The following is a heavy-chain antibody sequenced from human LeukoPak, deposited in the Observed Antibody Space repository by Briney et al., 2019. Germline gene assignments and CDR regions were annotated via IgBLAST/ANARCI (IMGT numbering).Heavy chain of an antibody. CDR3: AKEIVFLFGDP. Sequence: GGSLRLSCAASGFTFSSYAMSWVRQAPGKGLEWVATIVSDGYKAYYADSVKGRFAISRDNSQNTVHLQMNSLRAEDTATYYCAKEIVFLFGDPWGQGALVTDSS. D-gene: IGHD2/OR15-2a*01. CDR1: GFTFSSYA. J-gene: IGHJ5*02. V-gene: IGHV3-23*01. CDR2: IVSDGYKA.